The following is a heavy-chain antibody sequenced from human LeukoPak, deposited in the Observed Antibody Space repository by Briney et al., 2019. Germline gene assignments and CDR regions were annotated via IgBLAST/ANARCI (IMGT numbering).Heavy chain of an antibody. CDR3: ARGYYGSGNWFDP. D-gene: IGHD3-10*01. V-gene: IGHV3-74*01. J-gene: IGHJ5*02. Sequence: GGSLRLSCAASGFTFSSYWMHWVRQAPGKVLVWVSRINSDGSSTSYADSVKGRFTISRDNAKNTLYLQMNSLRAEDTAVYYCARGYYGSGNWFDPWGQGTLVTVSS. CDR2: INSDGSST. CDR1: GFTFSSYW.